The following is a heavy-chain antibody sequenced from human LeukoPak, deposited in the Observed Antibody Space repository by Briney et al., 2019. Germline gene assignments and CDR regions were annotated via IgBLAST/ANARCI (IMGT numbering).Heavy chain of an antibody. CDR3: ARRYCSSTSCYYFDY. CDR2: VIPIFGTA. CDR1: GYTFTSYD. V-gene: IGHV1-69*13. D-gene: IGHD2-2*01. Sequence: GASVKVSCKASGYTFTSYDINWVRQATGQGLEWMGGVIPIFGTANYAQKFQGRVTITADESTSTAYMELSSLRSEDTAVYYRARRYCSSTSCYYFDYWGQGTLVTVSS. J-gene: IGHJ4*02.